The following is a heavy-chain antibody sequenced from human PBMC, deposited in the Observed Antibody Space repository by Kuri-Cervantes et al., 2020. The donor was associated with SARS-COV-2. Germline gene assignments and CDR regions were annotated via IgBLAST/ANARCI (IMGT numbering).Heavy chain of an antibody. J-gene: IGHJ4*02. CDR3: ASDFSRLTMEGVG. V-gene: IGHV3-13*01. D-gene: IGHD3-10*01. CDR1: GFTFSSYD. Sequence: GESLKISCAASGFTFSSYDMHWVRQATGKGLEWVSAIGTAGDTYYPGSVKGRFTIPRENAKNSLYLQMNSLRAGDTAVYYCASDFSRLTMEGVGWGQGTLVTVSS. CDR2: IGTAGDT.